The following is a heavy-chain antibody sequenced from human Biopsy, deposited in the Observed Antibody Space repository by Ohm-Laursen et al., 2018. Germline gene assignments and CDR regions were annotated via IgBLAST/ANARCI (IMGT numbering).Heavy chain of an antibody. CDR1: GNTFATYH. D-gene: IGHD5-24*01. V-gene: IGHV1-46*01. CDR2: IRPSGATT. Sequence: ASVTVSCRASGNTFATYHIHWVRQAPGQGLEWMGVIRPSGATTSFSQKFQGRITMTRDTSTGTVYMDLNSLGSEDTAVYYCARAGVGSDGTDSYYYGMDVWGPGTTVAVSS. J-gene: IGHJ6*02. CDR3: ARAGVGSDGTDSYYYGMDV.